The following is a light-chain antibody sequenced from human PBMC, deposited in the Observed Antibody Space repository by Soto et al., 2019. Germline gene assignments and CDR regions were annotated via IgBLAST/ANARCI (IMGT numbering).Light chain of an antibody. CDR3: QQRSNWPWT. CDR2: DAS. CDR1: PSVNSY. J-gene: IGKJ1*01. Sequence: ETVLTQSPATLSLSPGERATLSCRASPSVNSYLAWYQQKAGQAPRLLIYDASNRATGIPARFSGSGSGTDFTLTISSLKPEDFAVYYCQQRSNWPWTFGQGTKVEIK. V-gene: IGKV3-11*01.